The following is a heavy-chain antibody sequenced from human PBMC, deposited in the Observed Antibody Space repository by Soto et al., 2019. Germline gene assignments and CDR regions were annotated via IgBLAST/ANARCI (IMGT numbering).Heavy chain of an antibody. V-gene: IGHV1-18*01. CDR3: ARGHDYGDYGWFDP. Sequence: ASVKVSCKASGYTFSSYGISWVRQGPGQGLEWMGWISVYNGNKMYAQKFQGRVTMTTDTSTSTAYMELRSLRSDDTAVYYCARGHDYGDYGWFDPWGQGTLVTVSS. D-gene: IGHD4-17*01. CDR2: ISVYNGNK. CDR1: GYTFSSYG. J-gene: IGHJ5*02.